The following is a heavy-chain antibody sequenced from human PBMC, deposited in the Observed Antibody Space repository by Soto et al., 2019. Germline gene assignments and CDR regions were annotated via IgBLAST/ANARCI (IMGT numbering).Heavy chain of an antibody. CDR3: ARIGALDY. J-gene: IGHJ4*02. CDR1: GGSISSGDYY. Sequence: QVQLQESGPGLVKPSQTLSLTCTVSGGSISSGDYYWSWIRQPPGKGLEWIGYILYSGTTNYNPSLESRLTISVDTSKNQFSLNLTSVTAADTAVYYCARIGALDYWGRGTLVTVSS. D-gene: IGHD2-15*01. V-gene: IGHV4-30-4*01. CDR2: ILYSGTT.